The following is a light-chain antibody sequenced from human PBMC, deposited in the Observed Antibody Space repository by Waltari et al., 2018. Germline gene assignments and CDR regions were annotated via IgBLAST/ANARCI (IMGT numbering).Light chain of an antibody. J-gene: IGLJ3*02. Sequence: QSALTQPPSVSGSPGQSVTISCTGTSSDVGSYNRVSWYQQPPGTAPKLMIYEVSNRPLGLPYLLSLSNSGNTASLSISGPQAEDEADYYCRSYTSSSTWVFGGGTKLTVL. V-gene: IGLV2-18*02. CDR2: EVS. CDR3: RSYTSSSTWV. CDR1: SSDVGSYNR.